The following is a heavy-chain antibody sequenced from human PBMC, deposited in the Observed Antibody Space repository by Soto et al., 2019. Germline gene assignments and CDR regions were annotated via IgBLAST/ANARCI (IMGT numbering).Heavy chain of an antibody. Sequence: ASVKVSCKASGYTFTGYYMHWVRQAPGQGLEWMGWINPNSGGTNYAQKFQGWVTMTRDTSISTAYMELSRLRSDDTAVYYCARGGRYCSSTRCYDYWGQGTLVTVSS. J-gene: IGHJ4*02. CDR3: ARGGRYCSSTRCYDY. V-gene: IGHV1-2*04. CDR1: GYTFTGYY. D-gene: IGHD2-2*01. CDR2: INPNSGGT.